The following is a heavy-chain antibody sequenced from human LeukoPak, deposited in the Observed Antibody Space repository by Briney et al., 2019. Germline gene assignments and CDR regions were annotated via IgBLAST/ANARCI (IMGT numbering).Heavy chain of an antibody. D-gene: IGHD3-22*01. CDR3: ARGLVVVNDAFDI. V-gene: IGHV4-34*01. CDR1: GGSFSGYY. J-gene: IGHJ3*02. CDR2: INHSGST. Sequence: SETLSLTCAVYGGSFSGYYWSCIRQPPGKGLEWIGEINHSGSTNYNPSLKSRVTISVDTSKNQFSLKLSSVTAADTAVYYCARGLVVVNDAFDIWGQGTMVTVSS.